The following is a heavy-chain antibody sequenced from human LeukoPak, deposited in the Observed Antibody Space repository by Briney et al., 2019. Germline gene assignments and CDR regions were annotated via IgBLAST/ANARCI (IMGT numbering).Heavy chain of an antibody. CDR3: ARDGYYDSSGFYF. CDR2: ISSSSSYI. CDR1: GFTFSSYS. D-gene: IGHD3-22*01. Sequence: PGGSLRLSCAASGFTFSSYSMNWVRQAPGKGLEWVSSISSSSSYIYYADSVKGRFTISRDNAKNSVYLQMNSLRAEDTAVYYCARDGYYDSSGFYFWGQGTLVTVSS. J-gene: IGHJ4*02. V-gene: IGHV3-21*01.